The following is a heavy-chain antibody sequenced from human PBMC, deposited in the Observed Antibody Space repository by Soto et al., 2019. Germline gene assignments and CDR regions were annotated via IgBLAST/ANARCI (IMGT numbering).Heavy chain of an antibody. CDR1: GFTFSSYA. CDR2: ISGSGGST. V-gene: IGHV3-23*01. D-gene: IGHD3-10*01. Sequence: GGSLRLSCAASGFTFSSYAMSWVRQAPGKGLEWVSAISGSGGSTYYADSVKGRFTISRDNSKNTLYLQMNSLRAEDTAVYYCAKAPITMVRGESYYYGMDVWGQGTTVPVSS. J-gene: IGHJ6*02. CDR3: AKAPITMVRGESYYYGMDV.